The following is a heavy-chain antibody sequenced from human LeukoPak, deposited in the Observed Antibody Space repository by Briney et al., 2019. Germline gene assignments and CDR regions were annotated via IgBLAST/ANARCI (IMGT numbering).Heavy chain of an antibody. CDR3: ARGRGYSSGWYSWFDP. D-gene: IGHD6-19*01. CDR1: GGSISSYY. V-gene: IGHV4-59*01. J-gene: IGHJ5*02. Sequence: PSETLSLTCTVSGGSISSYYWSWIRQPPGKGLEWIGYIYYSGSTNYNPSLKSRVTISVDTSKNQFSLKLSSVTAADTAVYYCARGRGYSSGWYSWFDPWGQGTLVTVSS. CDR2: IYYSGST.